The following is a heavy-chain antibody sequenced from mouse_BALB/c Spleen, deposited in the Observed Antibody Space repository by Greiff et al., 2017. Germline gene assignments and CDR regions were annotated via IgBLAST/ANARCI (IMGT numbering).Heavy chain of an antibody. Sequence: VQVVESGAELVRPGVSVKISCKGSGYTFTDYAMHWVKQSHAKSLEWIGVISTYYGDASYNQKFKGKATMTVDKSSSTAYMELARLTSEDSAIYYCARYGSSPYYAMDYWGQGTSVTVSS. CDR1: GYTFTDYA. CDR2: ISTYYGDA. D-gene: IGHD1-1*01. CDR3: ARYGSSPYYAMDY. V-gene: IGHV1S137*01. J-gene: IGHJ4*01.